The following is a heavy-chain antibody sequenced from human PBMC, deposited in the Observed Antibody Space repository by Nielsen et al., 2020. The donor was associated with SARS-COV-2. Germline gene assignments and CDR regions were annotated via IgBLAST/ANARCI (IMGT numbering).Heavy chain of an antibody. CDR1: GFTFSSYE. CDR3: ARLAGDGYNYGLDY. D-gene: IGHD5-24*01. CDR2: ISSSGSTI. J-gene: IGHJ4*02. Sequence: GGPLRLSCAASGFTFSSYEMNWVRQAPGKGLEWVSYISSSGSTIYYADSVKGRFTISRDNAKNSLYLQMNSLRAEDTAVYYCARLAGDGYNYGLDYWGQGTLVTVSS. V-gene: IGHV3-48*03.